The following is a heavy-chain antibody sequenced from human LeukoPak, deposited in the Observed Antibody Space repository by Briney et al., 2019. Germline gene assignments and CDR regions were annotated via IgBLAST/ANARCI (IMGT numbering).Heavy chain of an antibody. V-gene: IGHV4-59*08. J-gene: IGHJ4*01. Sequence: SETLSLTCSVSGGSTTGYYWSWIRQPPGKGLEWIGYIYYSGSTNYNPSLKSRLTMSLDTSKNRVSLKLTSVTAADTAVYYCARGRLGELTLFDYWGQGTLVTISS. CDR1: GGSTTGYY. CDR2: IYYSGST. CDR3: ARGRLGELTLFDY. D-gene: IGHD3-16*02.